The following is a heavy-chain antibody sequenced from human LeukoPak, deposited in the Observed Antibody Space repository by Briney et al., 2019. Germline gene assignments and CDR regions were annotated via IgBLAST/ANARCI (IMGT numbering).Heavy chain of an antibody. J-gene: IGHJ4*02. CDR1: GFTFSSYW. D-gene: IGHD1-26*01. V-gene: IGHV3-7*01. Sequence: PGGSLRLSCAASGFTFSSYWMSWVRQAPGKGLEWVANIKQDGSEKYYVDSVKGRFTISRDNAKNSLYLQMNSLRAEDTAVYYCARAGGSGSFGVGLYYFDYWGQGTLVTVSS. CDR2: IKQDGSEK. CDR3: ARAGGSGSFGVGLYYFDY.